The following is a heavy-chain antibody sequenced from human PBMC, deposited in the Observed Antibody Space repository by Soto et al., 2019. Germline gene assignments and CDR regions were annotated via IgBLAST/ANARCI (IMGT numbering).Heavy chain of an antibody. CDR1: GGTFSSYA. Sequence: GASVKVSCKASGGTFSSYAISWVRQAPGQGLEWMGRIIPILGIANYAQKFQGRVTITADKSTSTAYMELSSLRSEDTAVYYCAREGYPGPFGLLVPAAQHFDYWGQGTLVTVSS. V-gene: IGHV1-69*04. CDR3: AREGYPGPFGLLVPAAQHFDY. CDR2: IIPILGIA. D-gene: IGHD2-2*01. J-gene: IGHJ4*02.